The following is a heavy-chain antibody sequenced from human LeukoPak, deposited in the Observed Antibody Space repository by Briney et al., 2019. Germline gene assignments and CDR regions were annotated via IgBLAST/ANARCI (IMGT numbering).Heavy chain of an antibody. CDR3: ARDPLRRFDY. CDR1: GFNFNSYT. D-gene: IGHD3-16*01. Sequence: PGGSLRLSCAASGFNFNSYTMHWVRQAPGKGLEWVANINEEGTEKYYVDSVKGRFTISRDNAKNSLYLQMNNLRADDTAVYYCARDPLRRFDYWGRGTLVTVSS. V-gene: IGHV3-7*01. J-gene: IGHJ4*02. CDR2: INEEGTEK.